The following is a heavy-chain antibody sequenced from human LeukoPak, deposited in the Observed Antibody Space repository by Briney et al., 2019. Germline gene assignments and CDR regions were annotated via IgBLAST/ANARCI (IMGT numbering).Heavy chain of an antibody. CDR3: ARDTPGVVAATNWFDP. CDR2: ISAYNGNT. J-gene: IGHJ5*02. D-gene: IGHD2-15*01. V-gene: IGHV1-18*01. Sequence: ASVKVSCKASGYTFISYGISWVRQAPGQGLEWMGWISAYNGNTNYAQKLQDRVTMTTDTSTSTAYMELRSLRSDDTAVYYCARDTPGVVAATNWFDPWGQGTLVTVSS. CDR1: GYTFISYG.